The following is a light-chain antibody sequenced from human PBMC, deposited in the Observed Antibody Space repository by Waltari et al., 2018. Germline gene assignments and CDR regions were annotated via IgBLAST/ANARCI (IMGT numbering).Light chain of an antibody. CDR2: YDD. J-gene: IGLJ2*01. CDR3: AAWDDSLSGVV. V-gene: IGLV1-36*01. CDR1: SSNIGHNA. Sequence: QSVLTQPPSVSEAPRQRVPISCSGSSSNIGHNAVNWYQQLPGKAPKLLIYYDDLLPSGVSDRFSGSKSGTSASLAISGLQSEDEADYYCAAWDDSLSGVVFGGGTKLTVL.